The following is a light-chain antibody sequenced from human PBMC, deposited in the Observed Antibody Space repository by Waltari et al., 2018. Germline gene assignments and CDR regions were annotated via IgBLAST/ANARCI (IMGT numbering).Light chain of an antibody. CDR3: NSYTSTTTPNWV. CDR2: DVY. V-gene: IGLV2-14*03. Sequence: QSTLTPPASVSGSTGQSNTISCTGTSSKLLSWHQQLPGKVPKLILYDVYNRPSWVSSRFSGSKSGNTASLTISGLQAEDEADYYCNSYTSTTTPNWVFGGGTKLTVL. CDR1: SSKL. J-gene: IGLJ3*02.